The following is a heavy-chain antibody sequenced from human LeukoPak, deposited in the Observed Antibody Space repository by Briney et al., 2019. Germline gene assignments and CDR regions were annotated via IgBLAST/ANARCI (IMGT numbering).Heavy chain of an antibody. CDR2: IYYSGST. CDR3: ARQGGSSSPLLY. CDR1: GGSISSYY. J-gene: IGHJ4*02. V-gene: IGHV4-59*08. D-gene: IGHD6-13*01. Sequence: PSETLSLTCTVSGGSISSYYWSWIRQPPGKGLEWIGYIYYSGSTNYNPSLKSRVTISVDTSKNQFSLKLSSVTAADTAVYYCARQGGSSSPLLYWGQGTLVTVSS.